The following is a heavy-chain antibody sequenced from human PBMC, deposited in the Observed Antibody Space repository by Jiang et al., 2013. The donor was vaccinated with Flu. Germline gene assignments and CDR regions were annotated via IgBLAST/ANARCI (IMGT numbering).Heavy chain of an antibody. V-gene: IGHV4-59*01. CDR1: GGSISYYY. CDR2: IYYSGDT. Sequence: LLKPSETLSLTCAVSGGSISYYYWSWIRQPPGKGPEWIGYIYYSGDTNYNPSLKSRVTISLDTSKNQFSLKLSSVTAADTAIYYCARDKGGPDYGDYDLDDAFDIWGQGTMVTVSS. D-gene: IGHD4-17*01. CDR3: ARDKGGPDYGDYDLDDAFDI. J-gene: IGHJ3*02.